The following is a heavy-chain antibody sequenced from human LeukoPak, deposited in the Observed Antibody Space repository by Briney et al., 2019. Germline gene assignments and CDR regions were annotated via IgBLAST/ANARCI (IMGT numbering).Heavy chain of an antibody. V-gene: IGHV3-23*01. D-gene: IGHD5-18*01. CDR3: AKDQGYIYGNSPDY. J-gene: IGHJ4*02. Sequence: GGSLRLSCAASGFTFSSYAMSWVRQAPGKGLEWVSSISGGGDSTHYADSVKGRFTISRDNSKNMLYLQMSSLRAEDTAVYYCAKDQGYIYGNSPDYWGQGTLVTVSS. CDR1: GFTFSSYA. CDR2: ISGGGDST.